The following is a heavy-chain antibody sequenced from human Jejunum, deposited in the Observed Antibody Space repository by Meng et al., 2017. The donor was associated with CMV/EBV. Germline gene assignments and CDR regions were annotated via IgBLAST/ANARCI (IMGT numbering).Heavy chain of an antibody. V-gene: IGHV1-18*01. CDR1: LTDDG. CDR2: SRTYNGDT. CDR3: ARTPVYRGNYYAFDT. D-gene: IGHD1-26*01. Sequence: LTDDGDTWVREAPGQGHEWMGGSRTYNGDTNCAQNMQGKLSVTKDTSNSTVHMELRSLRNDDTAVYYCARTPVYRGNYYAFDTWGQGTLVTVSS. J-gene: IGHJ4*02.